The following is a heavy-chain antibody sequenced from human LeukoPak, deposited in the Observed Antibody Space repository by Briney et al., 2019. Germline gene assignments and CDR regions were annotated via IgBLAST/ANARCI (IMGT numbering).Heavy chain of an antibody. V-gene: IGHV3-53*01. J-gene: IGHJ4*02. CDR1: GFTVSSNY. CDR3: AKLKGWYGEGYFDY. CDR2: IYSGGTT. Sequence: GGSLRLSCAASGFTVSSNYMSWVRQPPGKGLEWVSVIYSGGTTFYADSVKGRFTISRDNSKNTLSLQMNSLRADDTAVYYCAKLKGWYGEGYFDYWGQGTVVTVSS. D-gene: IGHD3-10*01.